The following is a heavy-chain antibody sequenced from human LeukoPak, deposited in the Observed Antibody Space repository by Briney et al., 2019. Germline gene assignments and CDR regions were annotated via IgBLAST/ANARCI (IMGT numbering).Heavy chain of an antibody. CDR2: ISGSGGST. Sequence: GGSLRLSCAASGFTFSSYAMSWVRQAPGKGLEWVSAISGSGGSTYYADSVKGRFTISRDNSKNTPYLQMNSLRAEDTAVYYCATSMGFNWFDPWGQGTLATVSS. J-gene: IGHJ5*02. CDR1: GFTFSSYA. V-gene: IGHV3-23*01. CDR3: ATSMGFNWFDP.